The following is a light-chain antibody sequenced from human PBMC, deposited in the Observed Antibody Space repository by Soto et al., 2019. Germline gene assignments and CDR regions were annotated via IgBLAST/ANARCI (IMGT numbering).Light chain of an antibody. J-gene: IGKJ2*01. CDR2: AAS. CDR3: QQMYATPPMYT. V-gene: IGKV1-39*01. CDR1: QSISSS. Sequence: VDIVTITCPSIQSISSSLNWYQQKPGKAPELLIYAASSLQSGVPSRFSGSGSGTDCTHTICSWQPGNFANHYCQQMYATPPMYTFGQGTKVDI.